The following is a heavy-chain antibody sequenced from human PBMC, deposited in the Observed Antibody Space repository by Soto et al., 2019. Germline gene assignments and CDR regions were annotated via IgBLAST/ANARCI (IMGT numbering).Heavy chain of an antibody. CDR1: GGSISSSSYY. CDR2: IYYSGST. Sequence: PSETLSLTCTVSGGSISSSSYYWGWIRQPPGKGLEWIGSIYYSGSTYYNPSLKSRVTISVDTSKNQFSLKLSSVTAADTAVYYCARHSSGYYYVFDYWGQGTLVTVS. D-gene: IGHD3-22*01. V-gene: IGHV4-39*01. CDR3: ARHSSGYYYVFDY. J-gene: IGHJ4*02.